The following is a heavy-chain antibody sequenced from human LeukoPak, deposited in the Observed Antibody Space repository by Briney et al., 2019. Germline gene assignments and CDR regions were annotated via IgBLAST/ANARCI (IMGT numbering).Heavy chain of an antibody. CDR2: IQSDGGNE. D-gene: IGHD7-27*01. CDR3: VRDGAHWDLDY. J-gene: IGHJ4*02. V-gene: IGHV3-30*02. Sequence: GGSLRLSCAASGFSFSTSGMHWIRQAPGKGLEWVAFIQSDGGNEYYADFVKGRFTISRDNSKNTVHLQMNSLRAEDTAMYYCVRDGAHWDLDYWGQGTLVTVSS. CDR1: GFSFSTSG.